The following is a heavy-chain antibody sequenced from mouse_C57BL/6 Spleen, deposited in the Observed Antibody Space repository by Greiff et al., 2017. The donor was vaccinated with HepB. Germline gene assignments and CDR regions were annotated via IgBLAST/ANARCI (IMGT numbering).Heavy chain of an antibody. J-gene: IGHJ1*03. V-gene: IGHV1-82*01. CDR3: ARSGGGYYFDV. CDR2: IYPGDGDT. CDR1: GYAFSSSW. Sequence: VQLQQSGPELVKPGASVKISCKASGYAFSSSWMNWVKQRPGKGLEWIGRIYPGDGDTNYNGKFKGKATLTADKSSSTAYMQLSSLTSEDSAVYFCARSGGGYYFDVWGTGTTVTVSS. D-gene: IGHD2-2*01.